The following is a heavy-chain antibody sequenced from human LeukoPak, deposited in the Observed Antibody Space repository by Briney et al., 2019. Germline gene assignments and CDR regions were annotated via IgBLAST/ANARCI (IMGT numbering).Heavy chain of an antibody. CDR3: AKDQYSDFWRGYPPGY. V-gene: IGHV3-23*01. Sequence: PGGSLRLSCAASGFTFSRYGMHWVRQAPGKGLEWVSGISGSGGSTYYADSVKGRFTISRDSSKNTLYLQMNSLRDEDTAVYYCAKDQYSDFWRGYPPGYWGRGTLVSVSS. CDR1: GFTFSRYG. J-gene: IGHJ4*02. CDR2: ISGSGGST. D-gene: IGHD3-3*01.